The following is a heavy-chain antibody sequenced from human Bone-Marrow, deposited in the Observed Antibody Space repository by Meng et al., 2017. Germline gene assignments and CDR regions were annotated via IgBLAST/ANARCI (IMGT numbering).Heavy chain of an antibody. Sequence: QGQRQEPGQGLVSPSHTLSLPCTVSGGSISIGTHYWSWIRQHPGKGLEYIGYIYYSGSTYYNPSLKSRVIISVDTSKNQFSLRLNSVTAADPAVYYCASLYGDSSVWYLDLWGRGTLVTVSS. V-gene: IGHV4-31*03. CDR2: IYYSGST. J-gene: IGHJ2*01. CDR3: ASLYGDSSVWYLDL. D-gene: IGHD4-17*01. CDR1: GGSISIGTHY.